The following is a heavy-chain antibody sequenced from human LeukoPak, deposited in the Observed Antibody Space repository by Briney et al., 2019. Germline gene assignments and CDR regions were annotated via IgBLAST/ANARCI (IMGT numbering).Heavy chain of an antibody. Sequence: PGGSLRLSCAASGFIFGDYAMSWFRQAPGKGLEWVGFTRSKAYGGTTEYAASVKGRFTISRDDSKSIAYLQMNSLKTEDTAVYYCTRDPGDYGDYGGIDYWGQGTLVTVSS. CDR3: TRDPGDYGDYGGIDY. D-gene: IGHD4-17*01. J-gene: IGHJ4*02. CDR1: GFIFGDYA. V-gene: IGHV3-49*03. CDR2: TRSKAYGGTT.